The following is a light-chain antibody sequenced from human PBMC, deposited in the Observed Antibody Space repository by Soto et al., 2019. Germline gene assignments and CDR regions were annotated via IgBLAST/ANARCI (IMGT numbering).Light chain of an antibody. J-gene: IGLJ1*01. CDR3: CSYAGSYSYV. Sequence: QSVLTQPRSVSGSPGQSVTISCTGTSSDVGGYNYVSWYQQHPGKAPKLMIYDVRKRPSGVPDRFSGSKSGNTASLTIPGLQAEDEADYYCCSYAGSYSYVFGTGTKVTVL. CDR1: SSDVGGYNY. V-gene: IGLV2-11*01. CDR2: DVR.